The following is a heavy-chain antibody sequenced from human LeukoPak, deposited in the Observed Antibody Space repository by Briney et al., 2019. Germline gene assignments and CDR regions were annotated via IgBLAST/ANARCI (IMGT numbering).Heavy chain of an antibody. CDR2: ISSSSSTI. CDR1: GFTFSSYS. V-gene: IGHV3-48*01. J-gene: IGHJ5*02. Sequence: GGSLRLSCAASGFTFSSYSMNWVRQAPGKGLEWVSYISSSSSTIYYADSVKGRFTISRDNPKNTLYLQMNSLRAEDTAVYYCASPSMITFGGASNWFDPWGQGTLVTVSS. D-gene: IGHD3-16*01. CDR3: ASPSMITFGGASNWFDP.